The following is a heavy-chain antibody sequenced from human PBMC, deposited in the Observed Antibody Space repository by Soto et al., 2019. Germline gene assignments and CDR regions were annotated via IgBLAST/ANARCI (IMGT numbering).Heavy chain of an antibody. CDR3: ARDPPPPDY. Sequence: QVQLVQYGAEVKKPGASVKVSCKASGYTFASCAITWMRQAPGQGLEWMGWISAYNGNTNYAQKLQGRVTMTTDTSTSTAYMELMSLRSDDTAVYYCARDPPPPDYWGQGTLVTVSS. V-gene: IGHV1-18*01. J-gene: IGHJ4*02. CDR2: ISAYNGNT. CDR1: GYTFASCA.